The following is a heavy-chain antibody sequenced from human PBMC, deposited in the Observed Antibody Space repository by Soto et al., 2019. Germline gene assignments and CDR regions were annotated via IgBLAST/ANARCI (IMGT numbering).Heavy chain of an antibody. D-gene: IGHD3-3*01. CDR3: ANWGGYDFWSGYYLDY. CDR1: GFTFSSYA. J-gene: IGHJ4*02. Sequence: EVQLLESGGGLVQPGGSLRLSCAASGFTFSSYAMSWVRQAPGKGLEWVSAISGSGGSTDYADSGKGRFTISRDNSKNTLYLQMNSLRAEDTAVYCCANWGGYDFWSGYYLDYWGQGTLVTVSS. V-gene: IGHV3-23*01. CDR2: ISGSGGST.